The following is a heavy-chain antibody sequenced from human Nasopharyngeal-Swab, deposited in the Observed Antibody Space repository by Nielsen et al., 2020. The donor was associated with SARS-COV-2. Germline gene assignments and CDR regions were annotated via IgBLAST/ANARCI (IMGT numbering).Heavy chain of an antibody. Sequence: GESLKISCAASGFTFSSYWMSWVRQAPGKGLEWVANIKQEGSEKYYVDSVKGRFTISRDNAKNSLYLQMNSLRAEDTAVYYCARRDRYCSGGSCYGENAFDIWGQGTMVTVSS. CDR2: IKQEGSEK. D-gene: IGHD2-15*01. V-gene: IGHV3-7*03. CDR3: ARRDRYCSGGSCYGENAFDI. J-gene: IGHJ3*02. CDR1: GFTFSSYW.